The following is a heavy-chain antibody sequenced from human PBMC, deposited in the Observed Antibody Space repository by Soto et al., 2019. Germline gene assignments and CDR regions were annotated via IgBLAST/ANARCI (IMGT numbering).Heavy chain of an antibody. V-gene: IGHV4-39*02. CDR2: IYYSGST. CDR1: GVSISSSSSY. J-gene: IGHJ5*02. D-gene: IGHD6-19*01. Sequence: PSETLSLTCTVSGVSISSSSSYWGWIRQPPGKGLEWIGSIYYSGSTYYNPSLKSRVTISVDASKNQISMKLSSVTAADTVVYYCAREKSSGWYGWFDPWGQGTLVTVSS. CDR3: AREKSSGWYGWFDP.